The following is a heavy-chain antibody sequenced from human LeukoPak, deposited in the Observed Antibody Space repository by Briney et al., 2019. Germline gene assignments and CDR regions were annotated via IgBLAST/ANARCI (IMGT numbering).Heavy chain of an antibody. D-gene: IGHD1-1*01. Sequence: GASVTVSCKASGYTFTGYYMHWVRQAPGQGLEWMGRLNPNSGGTNYAHKFRGRVTMTTDTSISTAYLGLIRLRSDDTAVYFCATTKTTTNYWGQGTLVTVSS. CDR1: GYTFTGYY. J-gene: IGHJ4*02. CDR3: ATTKTTTNY. V-gene: IGHV1-2*06. CDR2: LNPNSGGT.